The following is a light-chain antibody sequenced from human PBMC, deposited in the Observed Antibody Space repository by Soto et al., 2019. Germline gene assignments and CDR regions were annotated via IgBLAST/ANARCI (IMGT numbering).Light chain of an antibody. J-gene: IGKJ2*01. V-gene: IGKV1-27*01. Sequence: DMQMTQSPSSLSASVGDRVTITCRASQGISNYLTWYQQKPGKAPRLLIYAASTLHSGVPPRFAGSGSGTDFTLTISSLQPEDVVTYYCQKYNNAPYTFGQGTKLEIK. CDR2: AAS. CDR1: QGISNY. CDR3: QKYNNAPYT.